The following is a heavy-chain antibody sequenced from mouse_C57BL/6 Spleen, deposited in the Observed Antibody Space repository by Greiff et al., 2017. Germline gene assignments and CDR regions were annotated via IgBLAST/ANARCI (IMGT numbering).Heavy chain of an antibody. J-gene: IGHJ4*01. D-gene: IGHD3-3*01. CDR2: ISSGSSTI. Sequence: EVQLQESGGGLVKPGGSLKLSCAASGFTFSDYGMHWVRQAPEKGLEWVAYISSGSSTIYYADTVKGRFTISIDNAKNTLFLQMTSLSSDDTAMYYCAREGLRYYAMDYWGQGTSVTVSS. V-gene: IGHV5-17*01. CDR1: GFTFSDYG. CDR3: AREGLRYYAMDY.